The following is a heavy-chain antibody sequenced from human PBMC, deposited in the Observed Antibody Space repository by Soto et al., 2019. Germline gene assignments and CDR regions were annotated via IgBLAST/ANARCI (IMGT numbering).Heavy chain of an antibody. V-gene: IGHV2-70*11. CDR2: LVRDDGK. CDR1: GFSLSTNEMS. Sequence: SGPTLVHPTETLTLTCKFSGFSLSTNEMSMSWIRKPPGKALERLARLVRDDGKYYSISLKISLTIFKDTSSNQVVLTMIDMDPVDIATYYCLLMMLGFCFGGSCFRYGYTLGFWGQGALVTVSS. D-gene: IGHD2-15*01. CDR3: LLMMLGFCFGGSCFRYGYTLGF. J-gene: IGHJ4*02.